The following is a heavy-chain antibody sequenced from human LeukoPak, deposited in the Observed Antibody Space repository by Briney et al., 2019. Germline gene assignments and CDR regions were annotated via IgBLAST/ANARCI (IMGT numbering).Heavy chain of an antibody. CDR3: ARGNFGDYFFTS. CDR2: ISGGSLYM. V-gene: IGHV3-21*01. D-gene: IGHD4-17*01. CDR1: GFNFCIYS. Sequence: GGSLRLSCAASGFNFCIYSMNWVRQAPGEGLEWLSSISGGSLYMYYADSVKGRFTISRDNARNSLYLQMNSLRDEDTAVYYCARGNFGDYFFTSWGQGTQVTVSS. J-gene: IGHJ5*02.